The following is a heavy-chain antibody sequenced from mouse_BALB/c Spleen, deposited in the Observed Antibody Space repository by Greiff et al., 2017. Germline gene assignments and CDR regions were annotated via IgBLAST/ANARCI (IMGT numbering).Heavy chain of an antibody. CDR1: GYNFTSYW. Sequence: VQLQQPGAELVKPGTSVKLSCKASGYNFTSYWINWVKLRPGQGLEWIGDIYPGSGSTNYNEKFKSKATLTVDTSSSTAYMQLSSLASEDSALYYCARSYRYDLTWFAYWGQGTLVTVSA. D-gene: IGHD2-14*01. J-gene: IGHJ3*01. CDR2: IYPGSGST. CDR3: ARSYRYDLTWFAY. V-gene: IGHV1-55*01.